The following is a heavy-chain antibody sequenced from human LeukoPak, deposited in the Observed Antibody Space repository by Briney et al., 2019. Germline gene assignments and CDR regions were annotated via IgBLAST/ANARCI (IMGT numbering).Heavy chain of an antibody. V-gene: IGHV3-30-3*01. CDR1: GFAFSSYA. Sequence: PGRSLRLSCAASGFAFSSYAMHWVRQAPGKGLEWVAVISYDGSNKYYADSVKGRFTISRDNSKNTLYLQMNSLRAEDTAVYYCARPPGSIAARRSSTRFDYWGQGTLVTVSS. CDR2: ISYDGSNK. J-gene: IGHJ4*02. CDR3: ARPPGSIAARRSSTRFDY. D-gene: IGHD6-6*01.